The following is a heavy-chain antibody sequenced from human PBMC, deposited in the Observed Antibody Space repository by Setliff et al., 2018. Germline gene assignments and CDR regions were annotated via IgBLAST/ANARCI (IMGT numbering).Heavy chain of an antibody. CDR3: ARGRMRGSCSGPSCTYDPFDI. CDR2: ISHSGST. J-gene: IGHJ3*02. V-gene: IGHV4-34*01. CDR1: GGSFSTYF. D-gene: IGHD2-2*01. Sequence: SETLSLTCAVYGGSFSTYFWSWIRQPPGKGLEWIGEISHSGSTNYNPSLKSRVTISVDTSRNQISLTLSSVTAADTAVYYCARGRMRGSCSGPSCTYDPFDIWGQGTPVTVSS.